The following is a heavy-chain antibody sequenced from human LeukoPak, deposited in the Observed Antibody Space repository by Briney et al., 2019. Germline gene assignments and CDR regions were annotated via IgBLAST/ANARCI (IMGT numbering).Heavy chain of an antibody. CDR3: ARALTPGYCSGGTCSYFDY. V-gene: IGHV4-59*01. J-gene: IGHJ4*02. D-gene: IGHD2-15*01. CDR1: GGSIRSYY. Sequence: SETLSLTCTVSGGSIRSYYWSWIRQPPGKGLEWIEYIYYSGSTNSNPSLKSRVTISVDTSKNQFSLKVSSVTAADTAVYYCARALTPGYCSGGTCSYFDYWGQGTLVTVSS. CDR2: IYYSGST.